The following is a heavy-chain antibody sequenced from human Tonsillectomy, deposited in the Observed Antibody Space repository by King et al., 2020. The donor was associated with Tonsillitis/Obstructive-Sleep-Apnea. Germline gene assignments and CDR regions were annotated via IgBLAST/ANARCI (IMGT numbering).Heavy chain of an antibody. CDR3: ARTMVRGVYNWFDP. Sequence: VQLVESGAEVKKPGASVKVSCKASGYTFTGYYMNWLRQAPGQGLEWMGWINPNSGDTTYAQKFQGRVIMTRDTSISIVYMEMSRLGSDDSAVYYCARTMVRGVYNWFDPWGQGTLVTVSS. CDR2: INPNSGDT. J-gene: IGHJ5*02. V-gene: IGHV1-2*02. CDR1: GYTFTGYY. D-gene: IGHD3-10*01.